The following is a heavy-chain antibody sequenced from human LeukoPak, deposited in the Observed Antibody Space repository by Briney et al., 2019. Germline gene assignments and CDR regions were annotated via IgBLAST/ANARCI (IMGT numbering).Heavy chain of an antibody. CDR2: ISSSSSTI. Sequence: PGGSLRLSCVASGFTFSSYSMNWVRQAPGKGLEWVSYISSSSSTIYYADSVKGRFTISRDNAKNSLYLQMNSLRAEDTAVYYCARDLYESVTTPDHWGQGTLVTVSS. J-gene: IGHJ4*02. D-gene: IGHD4-17*01. CDR1: GFTFSSYS. V-gene: IGHV3-48*01. CDR3: ARDLYESVTTPDH.